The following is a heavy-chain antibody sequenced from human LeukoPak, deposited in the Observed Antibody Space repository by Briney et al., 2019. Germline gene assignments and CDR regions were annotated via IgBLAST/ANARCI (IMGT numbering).Heavy chain of an antibody. J-gene: IGHJ4*02. Sequence: GGSLRLSCAASGFTFNDYAMYWVRQTPGKGLEWVTLISYDGYDKSYADSVRGRFTISRDNSKNTLYLQMDSLRSDDTAVYYCARDFFPIVDSSWYEIGYWGQGTLVTVSS. V-gene: IGHV3-30-3*01. D-gene: IGHD6-13*01. CDR1: GFTFNDYA. CDR3: ARDFFPIVDSSWYEIGY. CDR2: ISYDGYDK.